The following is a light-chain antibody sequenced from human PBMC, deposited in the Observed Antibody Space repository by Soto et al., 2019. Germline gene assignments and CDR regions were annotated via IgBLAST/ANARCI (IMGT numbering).Light chain of an antibody. V-gene: IGLV2-23*01. Sequence: QSALTQPASLSGSPGQSVTISCTGNTSDVGSYNLVSWYQQHPGKAPKLMIYEGSKRPSGVSNRFSGSKSGNTASLTISGLQADDEADYYCCSYAGSSTYVFGTGTKVTVL. CDR2: EGS. J-gene: IGLJ1*01. CDR3: CSYAGSSTYV. CDR1: TSDVGSYNL.